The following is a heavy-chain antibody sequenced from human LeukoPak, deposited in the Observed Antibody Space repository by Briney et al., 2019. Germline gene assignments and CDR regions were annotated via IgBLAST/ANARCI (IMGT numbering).Heavy chain of an antibody. D-gene: IGHD6-19*01. CDR1: GGSISSYY. J-gene: IGHJ4*02. Sequence: PSETLSLTCTVSGGSISSYYWSWIRQPPGKGLEWIGYIYYSGSTNYNPSLKSRVTISVDTSKNQFSLKLGSVTAADTAVYYCARLGFGSGWPAFDYWGQGTLVTVSS. CDR3: ARLGFGSGWPAFDY. CDR2: IYYSGST. V-gene: IGHV4-59*08.